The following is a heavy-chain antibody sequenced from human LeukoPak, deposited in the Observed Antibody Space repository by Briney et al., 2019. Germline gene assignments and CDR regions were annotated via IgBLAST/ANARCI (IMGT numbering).Heavy chain of an antibody. CDR3: ARFLEGTWSIDF. J-gene: IGHJ4*02. D-gene: IGHD1-1*01. CDR1: GFTLSSYS. Sequence: GGSLRLSCAASGFTLSSYSMNWVRQAPGKGLEWVSSISSSSGYVFYADSMKGRFTVSRDNSKNSLYLQMNTLRAEDTAVYYCARFLEGTWSIDFWGQGTLVSVSS. V-gene: IGHV3-21*01. CDR2: ISSSSGYV.